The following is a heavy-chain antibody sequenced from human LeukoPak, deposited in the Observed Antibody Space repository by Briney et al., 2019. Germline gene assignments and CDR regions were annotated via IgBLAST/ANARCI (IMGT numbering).Heavy chain of an antibody. J-gene: IGHJ4*02. CDR1: GYSFTSNY. CDR2: IYPRDGST. CDR3: ARDQEAFDY. Sequence: GASVKVSCKASGYSFTSNYIHWVRQAPGQGLEWMGMIYPRDGSTSYAQKFQGRVTVTRDTPTSTVHMELSGLRSEDTAVYCARDQEAFDYWGQGTLVTVSS. V-gene: IGHV1-46*01.